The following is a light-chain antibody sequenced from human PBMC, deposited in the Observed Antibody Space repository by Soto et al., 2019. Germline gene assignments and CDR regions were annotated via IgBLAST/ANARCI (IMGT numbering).Light chain of an antibody. CDR3: HKDYCNPQT. J-gene: IGKJ1*01. V-gene: IGKV4-1*01. Sequence: DIVMTQSPDSLAVSLGERATLNCKSSQSILYTSSKRNYLAWYQYKPGQPPKLLVYWASTRESGVPARFSGRVCETDFTLSICSLQGEDVAVYHCHKDYCNPQTLGQGTRVGMK. CDR2: WAS. CDR1: QSILYTSSKRNY.